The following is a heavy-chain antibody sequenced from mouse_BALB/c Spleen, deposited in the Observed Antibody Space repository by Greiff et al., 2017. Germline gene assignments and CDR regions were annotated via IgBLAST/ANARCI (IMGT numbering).Heavy chain of an antibody. J-gene: IGHJ3*01. D-gene: IGHD1-2*01. V-gene: IGHV1-7*01. CDR3: ARSQFSTTAMGTWFAY. CDR1: GYTFTSYW. Sequence: VQLQQSGAELAKPGASVKMSCKASGYTFTSYWMHWVKQRPGQGLEWIGYINPSTGYTEYNQKFKDKATLTADKSSSTAYMQLSSLTSEDSAVYYCARSQFSTTAMGTWFAYWGQGTLVTVSA. CDR2: INPSTGYT.